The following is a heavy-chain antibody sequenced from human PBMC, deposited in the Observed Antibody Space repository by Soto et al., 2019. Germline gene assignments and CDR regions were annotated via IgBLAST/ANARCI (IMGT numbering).Heavy chain of an antibody. V-gene: IGHV3-7*05. CDR3: VGGYGWLPDY. CDR1: EYTLISLW. Sequence: DVQLVESGVGFFQPGGSLRLSCEASEYTLISLWMNWVRQAPGKGLEWVAIIEQNGGERNYLDSVKGRFTISRDNAKKSVYLQMNSLRAEDTALYYCVGGYGWLPDYWGQGTLVIVSS. J-gene: IGHJ4*02. D-gene: IGHD6-19*01. CDR2: IEQNGGER.